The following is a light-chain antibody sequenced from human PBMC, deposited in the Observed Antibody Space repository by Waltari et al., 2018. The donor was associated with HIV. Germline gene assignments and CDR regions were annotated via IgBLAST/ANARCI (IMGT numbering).Light chain of an antibody. Sequence: QLVLTQSPSASASLGAPAKLTCTLSSGHSSNAIAGHQQQPEKGPRYLMKFNSDGSHSKGDGIPDRFSGSSSGAERYLTISSLQSEDEADYYCQTWGTLNLVFGGGTKLTVL. CDR2: FNSDGSH. V-gene: IGLV4-69*01. J-gene: IGLJ3*02. CDR1: SGHSSNA. CDR3: QTWGTLNLV.